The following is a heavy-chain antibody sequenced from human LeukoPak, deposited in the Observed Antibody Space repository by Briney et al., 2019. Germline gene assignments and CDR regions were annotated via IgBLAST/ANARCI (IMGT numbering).Heavy chain of an antibody. CDR1: GYSFTSYW. D-gene: IGHD6-13*01. J-gene: IGHJ4*02. Sequence: PGESLRISCKGSGYSFTSYWISWLRQMPGKGLEWMGRIDPSDSYTNYSPSFEGHVTISADKSISTAYLQWSSLKASDIATYYCARHYAAAGDFDYWGQGTLVTVSS. CDR2: IDPSDSYT. CDR3: ARHYAAAGDFDY. V-gene: IGHV5-10-1*01.